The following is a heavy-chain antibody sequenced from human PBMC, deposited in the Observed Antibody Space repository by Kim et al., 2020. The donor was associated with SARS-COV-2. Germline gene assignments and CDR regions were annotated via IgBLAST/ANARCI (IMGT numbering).Heavy chain of an antibody. CDR2: ISSSSSTI. J-gene: IGHJ6*02. V-gene: IGHV3-48*04. Sequence: GGSLRLSCAASGFTFSSYSMNWVRQAPGKGLEWVSYISSSSSTIYYADSVKGRFTISRDNAKNSLYLQMNSLRAEDTAVYYCARDTAGYCSGGSCYSPYYYGMDVWGQGTTVTVSS. CDR3: ARDTAGYCSGGSCYSPYYYGMDV. D-gene: IGHD2-15*01. CDR1: GFTFSSYS.